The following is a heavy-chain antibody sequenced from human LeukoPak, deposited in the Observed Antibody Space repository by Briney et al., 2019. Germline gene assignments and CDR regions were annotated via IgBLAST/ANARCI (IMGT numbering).Heavy chain of an antibody. CDR2: ISGGYTAAT. J-gene: IGHJ5*02. Sequence: GGSLRLSCAASGFTFSSYAMSWVRQAPGKGLEWVSAISGGYTAATDYADSVKGRFAISRDNYDNTLYLEMNSLRAEDTALYYCAKARDAYNYYWFDPWGQGTLVTVSS. CDR3: AKARDAYNYYWFDP. D-gene: IGHD5-24*01. V-gene: IGHV3-23*01. CDR1: GFTFSSYA.